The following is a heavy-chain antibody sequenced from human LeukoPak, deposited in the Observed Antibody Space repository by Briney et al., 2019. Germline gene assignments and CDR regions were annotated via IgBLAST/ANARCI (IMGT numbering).Heavy chain of an antibody. CDR2: IWYDGSNK. CDR3: AKSPPYDLTFDD. V-gene: IGHV3-33*06. D-gene: IGHD5-12*01. J-gene: IGHJ4*02. Sequence: PGRSLRLSCAASGFTFSSYGMHWVRQAPGKGLEWVAVIWYDGSNKYYADSVKGRFTISRDNSKNTLYLQMNSLRAEDTAVYYCAKSPPYDLTFDDGGQGTLVTVSS. CDR1: GFTFSSYG.